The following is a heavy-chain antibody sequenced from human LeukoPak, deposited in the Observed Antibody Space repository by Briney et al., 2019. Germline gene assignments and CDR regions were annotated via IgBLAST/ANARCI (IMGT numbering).Heavy chain of an antibody. CDR1: GGSFSGYY. CDR3: ARRLWVSFDP. J-gene: IGHJ5*02. D-gene: IGHD6-25*01. V-gene: IGHV4-34*01. Sequence: PSETLSLTCAVYGGSFSGYYWSWIRQPPGKGLEWIGEINHSGSTNYNPSLKSRVTISVDTSKSQFSLKLSSVTAADTAVYYCARRLWVSFDPWGQGTLVTVSS. CDR2: INHSGST.